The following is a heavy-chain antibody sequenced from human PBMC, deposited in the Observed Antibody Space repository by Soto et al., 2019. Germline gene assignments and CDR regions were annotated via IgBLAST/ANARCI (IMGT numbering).Heavy chain of an antibody. CDR3: ARDIGRTLRSPEFDY. CDR2: ISGSSSSI. V-gene: IGHV3-21*01. Sequence: EVQLVESGGGLVKPGESLRLSCAASGFTFNTYSMNWVRQAPGEGLEWVSSISGSSSSIFYPDSVMGRFTISRDNAKKLLYLEMNSLRADDTAMYYCARDIGRTLRSPEFDYWGQGTLVTVSS. D-gene: IGHD4-17*01. J-gene: IGHJ4*02. CDR1: GFTFNTYS.